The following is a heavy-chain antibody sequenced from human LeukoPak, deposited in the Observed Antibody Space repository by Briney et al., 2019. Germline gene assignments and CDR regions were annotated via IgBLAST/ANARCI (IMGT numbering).Heavy chain of an antibody. V-gene: IGHV4-59*01. J-gene: IGHJ5*02. D-gene: IGHD3-22*01. CDR3: ARTTSYDKAWFDP. CDR2: IYYRTT. Sequence: SETLSLTCTVSGDSISSYYWSWIRQPPGKGLEWIGYIYYRTTNYNPSLKSRVTISVDTSKNQFSLKLTPVTAADTAVYYCARTTSYDKAWFDPWGQGTLVTVSS. CDR1: GDSISSYY.